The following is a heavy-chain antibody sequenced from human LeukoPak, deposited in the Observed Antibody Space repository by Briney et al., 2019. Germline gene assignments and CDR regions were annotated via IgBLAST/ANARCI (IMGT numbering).Heavy chain of an antibody. CDR2: IRYDGSNK. Sequence: GGSLRLSCAASGFTFSSYGMHWVRQAPGKGLEWVAFIRYDGSNKYYADSVKGRFTISRDNSKNTLYLQMNSLRAEDTAVYYCARDAVGVVVPAAHDAFDIWGQGTMVTVSS. V-gene: IGHV3-30*02. CDR1: GFTFSSYG. CDR3: ARDAVGVVVPAAHDAFDI. J-gene: IGHJ3*02. D-gene: IGHD2-2*01.